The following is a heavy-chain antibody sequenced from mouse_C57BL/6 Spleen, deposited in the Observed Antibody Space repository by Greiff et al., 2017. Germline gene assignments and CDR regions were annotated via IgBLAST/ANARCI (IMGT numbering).Heavy chain of an antibody. CDR2: IYPGSGNT. V-gene: IGHV1-76*01. CDR3: SRDYYGSSYGY. J-gene: IGHJ2*01. CDR1: GYTFTDYY. D-gene: IGHD1-1*01. Sequence: VQLQQSGAELVRPGASVKLSCKASGYTFTDYYINWVKQRPGQGLEWIARIYPGSGNTYYNEKFKGKATLTAEKSSSTAYMQLSSLTSEDSAVYFRSRDYYGSSYGYWGQGTTLTVSS.